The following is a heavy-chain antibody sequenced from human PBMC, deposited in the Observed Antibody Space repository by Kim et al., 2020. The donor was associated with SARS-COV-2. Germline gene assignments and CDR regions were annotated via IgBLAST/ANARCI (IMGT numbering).Heavy chain of an antibody. V-gene: IGHV3-23*01. CDR3: AKKLRGSFDY. Sequence: TYNPGPVQGRCTTSRDNSKNTLYLQMNSLRAEDTAVYYCAKKLRGSFDYWGQGTLVTVSS. CDR2: T. J-gene: IGHJ4*02. D-gene: IGHD3-16*01.